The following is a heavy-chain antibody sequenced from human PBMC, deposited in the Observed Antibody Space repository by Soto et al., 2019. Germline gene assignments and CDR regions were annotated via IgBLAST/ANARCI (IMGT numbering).Heavy chain of an antibody. V-gene: IGHV1-69*13. D-gene: IGHD5-12*01. J-gene: IGHJ6*02. CDR1: GGTFSSYA. Sequence: SVEVSCKXSGGTFSSYAISWVRQAPGQGLEWMGGIIPIFGTANYAQKFQGRVTITADESTSTAYMELSSPRSEATAAYYCAREAGDGYNCFGRDVWGQGTTVTVSS. CDR2: IIPIFGTA. CDR3: AREAGDGYNCFGRDV.